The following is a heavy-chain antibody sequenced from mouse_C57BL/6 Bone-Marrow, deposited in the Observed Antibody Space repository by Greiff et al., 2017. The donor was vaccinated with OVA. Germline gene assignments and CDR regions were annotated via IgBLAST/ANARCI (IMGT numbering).Heavy chain of an antibody. CDR2: ISNGGGST. CDR1: GFTFSDFY. J-gene: IGHJ4*01. CDR3: ARGDALDY. V-gene: IGHV5-12*01. Sequence: EVNVVESGGGLVQPGGSLKLSCAASGFTFSDFYMHWIRQTPEKRLEWVAYISNGGGSTYYPDTVKGRFTISRDNAKNTLYLQMSRLKSEDTAMYYCARGDALDYWGQGTAVTVSS.